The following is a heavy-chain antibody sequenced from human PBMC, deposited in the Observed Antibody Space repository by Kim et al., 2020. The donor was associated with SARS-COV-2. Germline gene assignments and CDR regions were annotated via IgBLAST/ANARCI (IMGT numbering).Heavy chain of an antibody. CDR2: ISGSGGST. D-gene: IGHD3-9*01. CDR3: AKGGRFYDILTGAGYYFDY. J-gene: IGHJ4*02. V-gene: IGHV3-23*01. CDR1: GFTFSSYA. Sequence: GGSLRLSCAASGFTFSSYAMSWVRQAPGKGLEWVSAISGSGGSTYYADSVKGRFTISRDNSKNTLYLQMNSLRAEDTAVYYCAKGGRFYDILTGAGYYFDYWGQGTLVTVSS.